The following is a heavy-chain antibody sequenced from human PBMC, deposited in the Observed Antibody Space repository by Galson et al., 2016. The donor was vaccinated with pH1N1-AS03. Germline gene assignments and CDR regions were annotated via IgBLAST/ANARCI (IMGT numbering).Heavy chain of an antibody. CDR2: INAGNGNA. D-gene: IGHD1-1*01. Sequence: SVKVSCKASGYTLTTYSMHWVRQAPGQRPEWMGWINAGNGNAGYSRSFQGRVTITRDTSATIGYLEVISLIFEDTAVYYRTRDRQQRFDYWGQGTLVTVSS. CDR1: GYTLTTYS. V-gene: IGHV1-3*01. CDR3: TRDRQQRFDY. J-gene: IGHJ4*02.